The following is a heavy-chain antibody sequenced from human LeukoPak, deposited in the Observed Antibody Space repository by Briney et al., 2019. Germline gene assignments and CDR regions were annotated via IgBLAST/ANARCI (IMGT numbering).Heavy chain of an antibody. J-gene: IGHJ6*03. V-gene: IGHV3-21*01. Sequence: GRSLGLSCGASGFTFSDYSMNWVRQAPGKGLAWVASITSAGGYTYYADSVKGRFTISRDNAQNSLFLQMNSLRAEDTAVYFCATSGGFVLPNAITGNWYMDVWGRGTSVTVSS. CDR3: ATSGGFVLPNAITGNWYMDV. CDR2: ITSAGGYT. D-gene: IGHD2-2*01. CDR1: GFTFSDYS.